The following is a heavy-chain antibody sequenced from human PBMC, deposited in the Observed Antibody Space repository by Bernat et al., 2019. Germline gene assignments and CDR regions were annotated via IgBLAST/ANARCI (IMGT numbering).Heavy chain of an antibody. D-gene: IGHD5-18*01. CDR2: IYYSGST. CDR3: ARRGYSYGSSYWYFDL. CDR1: GGSISSYY. J-gene: IGHJ2*01. Sequence: QVQLQESGPGLVKPSETLSLTCTVSGGSISSYYWSWIRQPPGKGLEWIGYIYYSGSTNYNPSLKSRVTISVDTSKNQFSLKLSSVTAADTAVYYCARRGYSYGSSYWYFDLWDRGTLVTVSS. V-gene: IGHV4-59*08.